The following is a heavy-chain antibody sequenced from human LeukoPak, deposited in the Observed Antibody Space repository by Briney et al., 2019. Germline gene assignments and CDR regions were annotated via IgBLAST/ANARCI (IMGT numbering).Heavy chain of an antibody. CDR1: GYTFTSYG. Sequence: ASVKVSCKASGYTFTSYGISWVRQAPGQGLEWMGWISAYNGNTNYAQKLQGRVTITRDTSASTAYMELSSLRSEDTAVYYCARSGRDSSGWGDYWGQGTLVTVSS. CDR2: ISAYNGNT. CDR3: ARSGRDSSGWGDY. V-gene: IGHV1-18*01. D-gene: IGHD6-19*01. J-gene: IGHJ4*02.